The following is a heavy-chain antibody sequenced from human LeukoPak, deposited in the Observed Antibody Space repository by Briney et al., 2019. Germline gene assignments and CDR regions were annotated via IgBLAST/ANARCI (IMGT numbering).Heavy chain of an antibody. CDR1: GGSFSGYY. V-gene: IGHV4-34*01. CDR3: GRALYCSSTSCGGFDP. J-gene: IGHJ5*02. CDR2: INNSGST. D-gene: IGHD2-2*01. Sequence: SSETLSLTCAVYGGSFSGYYWSWIRQPPGKGLEWIGEINNSGSTNYNPSLKSRVTISVDMYKNQFSLKLSYVNAADTAVYYCGRALYCSSTSCGGFDPWGQGTLVTVSS.